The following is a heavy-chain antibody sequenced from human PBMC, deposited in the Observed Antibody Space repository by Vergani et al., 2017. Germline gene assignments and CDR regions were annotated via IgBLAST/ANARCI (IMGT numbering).Heavy chain of an antibody. V-gene: IGHV3-33*04. CDR1: GFTLTSYG. Sequence: HVQLVESGGGVVQPGRSLRLSCATSGFTLTSYGIHWVRLAPGKGPEWVAVTWFDGRNKFYSDSVKGRFIISRDNSKDIVYLQMNSLRVEDTAVYYCARDRRIMYNWFDPWGQGTLVTVSS. J-gene: IGHJ5*02. CDR2: TWFDGRNK. CDR3: ARDRRIMYNWFDP.